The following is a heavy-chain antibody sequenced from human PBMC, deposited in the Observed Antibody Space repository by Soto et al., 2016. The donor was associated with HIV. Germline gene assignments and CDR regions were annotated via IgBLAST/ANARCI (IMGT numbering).Heavy chain of an antibody. Sequence: QVQLVQSGAEVKKPGASVKVSCKASGYTFTGYYMHWVRQAPGQGLEWMGWINPNSGGTNYAQKFQGRVTMTRDTSISTAYMELSRLRSDDTAVYYCARDQQILWFGELDWFDPWGQGTLVTVSS. CDR2: INPNSGGT. D-gene: IGHD3-10*01. CDR3: ARDQQILWFGELDWFDP. J-gene: IGHJ5*02. CDR1: GYTFTGYY. V-gene: IGHV1-2*02.